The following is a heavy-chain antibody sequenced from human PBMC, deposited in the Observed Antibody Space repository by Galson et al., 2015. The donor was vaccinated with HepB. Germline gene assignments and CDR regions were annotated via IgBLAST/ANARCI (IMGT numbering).Heavy chain of an antibody. J-gene: IGHJ5*02. CDR1: GFTFSDYH. Sequence: SLRLSCAASGFTFSDYHMSWIRQAPGKGLEWVSYISSSGSTIYYADSVKGRFTISRDNAKNSLYLQMNSLRAEDTAVYYCARVSGDFWSGYYTGGNWFGPWGQGTLVTVSS. CDR2: ISSSGSTI. V-gene: IGHV3-11*01. D-gene: IGHD3-3*01. CDR3: ARVSGDFWSGYYTGGNWFGP.